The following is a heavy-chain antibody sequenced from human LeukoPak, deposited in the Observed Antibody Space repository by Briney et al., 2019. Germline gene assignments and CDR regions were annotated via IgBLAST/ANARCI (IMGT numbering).Heavy chain of an antibody. CDR1: GFTFSNYW. J-gene: IGHJ3*02. D-gene: IGHD2-15*01. Sequence: GGSLRLACAASGFTFSNYWMHWVRKAAGKGLVWVSRINSDGRDTTYAGSVKGRFTISRDNAKNTVYLQMNSLRVEDTAVYYCARYCSGGTCWTDHAFDIWGQGTMVTVSS. V-gene: IGHV3-74*01. CDR2: INSDGRDT. CDR3: ARYCSGGTCWTDHAFDI.